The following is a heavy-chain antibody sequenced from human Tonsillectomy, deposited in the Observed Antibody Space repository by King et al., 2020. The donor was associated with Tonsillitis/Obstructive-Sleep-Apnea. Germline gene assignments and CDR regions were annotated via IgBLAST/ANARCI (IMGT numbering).Heavy chain of an antibody. CDR3: AGDKKNTSWYYY. CDR1: GGSISSYH. Sequence: QLQESGPGLVKPSETLSLTCTVSGGSISSYHWSWIRQPPGKGLEWIGYIHNSGSTNYNPSLKSRVTVSVDTSKNQFSLKLSSVTAADTAVYYCAGDKKNTSWYYYWGLGTLVTVSS. J-gene: IGHJ4*02. V-gene: IGHV4-59*01. CDR2: IHNSGST. D-gene: IGHD6-13*01.